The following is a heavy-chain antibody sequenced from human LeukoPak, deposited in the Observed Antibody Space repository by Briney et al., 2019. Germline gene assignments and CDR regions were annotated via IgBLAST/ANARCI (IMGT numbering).Heavy chain of an antibody. CDR3: AKALPGVAAAGIPFIDY. D-gene: IGHD6-13*01. J-gene: IGHJ4*02. CDR2: MSYNGNYE. CDR1: GFTFSDYG. Sequence: GGPLRLSCVVSGFTFSDYGMHWVRQAPGKGLEWVAVMSYNGNYEYYADSVKGRFTISRDDSKNTLYLQMNSLRGEDTALYYCAKALPGVAAAGIPFIDYWGQGTLVTVSS. V-gene: IGHV3-30*18.